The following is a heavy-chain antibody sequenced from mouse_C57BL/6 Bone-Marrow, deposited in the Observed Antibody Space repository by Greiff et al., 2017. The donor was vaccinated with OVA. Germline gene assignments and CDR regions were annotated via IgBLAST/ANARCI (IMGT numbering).Heavy chain of an antibody. D-gene: IGHD2-4*01. CDR2: ISDGGSYT. CDR1: GFTFSSYA. V-gene: IGHV5-4*01. J-gene: IGHJ3*01. Sequence: EVQVVESGGGLVKPGGSLKLSCAASGFTFSSYAMSWVRQTPEKRLEWVATISDGGSYTYYPDNVKGRFTISRDNAKNNLYLQMSHLKSEDTAMYYCARGGYDYDLFAYWGQGTLVTVSA. CDR3: ARGGYDYDLFAY.